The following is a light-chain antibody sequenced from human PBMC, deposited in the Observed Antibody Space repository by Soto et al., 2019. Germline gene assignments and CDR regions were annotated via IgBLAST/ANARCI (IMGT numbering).Light chain of an antibody. Sequence: QSVLTQPASVSGSPGQSITISCTGTSSDIGDYDYVSWYQHLPGKAPKLLTFDVTHRPSGVSDRFSGSKSGNTASLTISGVRPEDEADYYCCSYTDIALDVVFGGGTKLTVL. CDR1: SSDIGDYDY. CDR2: DVT. J-gene: IGLJ2*01. CDR3: CSYTDIALDVV. V-gene: IGLV2-14*01.